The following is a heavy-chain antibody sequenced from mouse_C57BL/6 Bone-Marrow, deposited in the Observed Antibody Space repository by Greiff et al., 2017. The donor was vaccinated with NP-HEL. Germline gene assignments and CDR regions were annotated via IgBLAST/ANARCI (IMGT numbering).Heavy chain of an antibody. CDR3: ARESYYGSSYWYFDV. V-gene: IGHV1-69*01. D-gene: IGHD1-1*01. Sequence: QVQLQQPGAELVMPGASVKLSCKASGYTFTSYWMHWVKQRPGQGLEWIGEIDPSDSYTNYNQKFKGKSTLNVDKSSSTAYMQLSSLTSEDSAVYYCARESYYGSSYWYFDVWGTGTTVTVSS. J-gene: IGHJ1*03. CDR2: IDPSDSYT. CDR1: GYTFTSYW.